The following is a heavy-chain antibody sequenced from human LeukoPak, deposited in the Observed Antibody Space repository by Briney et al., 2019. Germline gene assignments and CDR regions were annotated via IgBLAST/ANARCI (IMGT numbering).Heavy chain of an antibody. V-gene: IGHV4-34*01. D-gene: IGHD5-12*01. Sequence: SETLSLTCAVYGGSFSGYYWSWIRQPPGKGLEWIGEINHSGSTNYNPSLKSRVTISVDTSKNQFSLKLSSVTAADTAVYYCARISGYHGDFDYWGQGTLVTVSS. CDR1: GGSFSGYY. CDR3: ARISGYHGDFDY. J-gene: IGHJ4*02. CDR2: INHSGST.